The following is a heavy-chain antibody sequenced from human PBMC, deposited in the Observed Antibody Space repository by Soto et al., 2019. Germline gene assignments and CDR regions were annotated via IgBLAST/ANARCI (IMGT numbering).Heavy chain of an antibody. D-gene: IGHD3-22*01. CDR2: ISYDGSNK. CDR3: AKERDSLRSRVRYYYYYYGMDV. J-gene: IGHJ6*02. V-gene: IGHV3-30*18. CDR1: GFTFSSYG. Sequence: QVQLVESGGGVVQPGRSLRLSCAASGFTFSSYGMHWVRQAPGKGLEWVAVISYDGSNKYYADSVKGRFTISRDNSKNTLYLQMNSLRAEDTAVYYCAKERDSLRSRVRYYYYYYGMDVWGQGTTVTVSS.